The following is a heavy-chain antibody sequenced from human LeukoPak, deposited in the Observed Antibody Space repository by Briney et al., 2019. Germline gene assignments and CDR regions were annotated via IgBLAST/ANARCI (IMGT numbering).Heavy chain of an antibody. CDR2: IYYSGST. V-gene: IGHV4-59*08. Sequence: PSETLSLTCTVSGGSISSYYWSWIRQPPGKGLDWIGYIYYSGSTNYNPSLKSRVTISVDTSKNQFSLKLSSVTAADTAVYYCARRIYGSGRPYYYYYMDVWGKGTTVTVSS. J-gene: IGHJ6*03. CDR1: GGSISSYY. D-gene: IGHD3-10*01. CDR3: ARRIYGSGRPYYYYYMDV.